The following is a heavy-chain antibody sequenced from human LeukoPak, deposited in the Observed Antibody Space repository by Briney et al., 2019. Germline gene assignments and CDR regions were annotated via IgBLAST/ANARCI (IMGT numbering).Heavy chain of an antibody. J-gene: IGHJ5*02. CDR3: ARDSYSGAAALYNWFDP. Sequence: PGGSLRLSCGASGFIFSDYYMSWIRQAPGKGLEWVSYISSSGSPIYYADSVKGRFTISRDNAKNSLYLQMNSLRAEDTAVYYCARDSYSGAAALYNWFDPWGQGTLVTVSS. D-gene: IGHD2-15*01. V-gene: IGHV3-11*04. CDR1: GFIFSDYY. CDR2: ISSSGSPI.